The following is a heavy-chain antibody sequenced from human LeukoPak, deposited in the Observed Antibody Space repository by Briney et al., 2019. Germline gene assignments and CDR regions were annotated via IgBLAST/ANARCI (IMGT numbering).Heavy chain of an antibody. D-gene: IGHD6-19*01. CDR1: GGSINSKDHF. J-gene: IGHJ3*02. V-gene: IGHV4-39*07. CDR2: IYYSGST. Sequence: SQTLSLTCTVSGGSINSKDHFWGWVRQPPGKGLEWIATIYYSGSTYHNPSLKSRVDISLDGSKNQFSLKLTSLTAADTAVYYCARGIAVAGYGGNDAFDIWGQGTMVTVSS. CDR3: ARGIAVAGYGGNDAFDI.